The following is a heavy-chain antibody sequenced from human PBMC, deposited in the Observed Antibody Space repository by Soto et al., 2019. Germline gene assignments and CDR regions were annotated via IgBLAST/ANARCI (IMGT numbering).Heavy chain of an antibody. V-gene: IGHV3-30*18. J-gene: IGHJ4*02. Sequence: QVQLVESGGGVVQPGRSLRVSCAASGFSFNNYGMHWVRQAPGKGLEWVAVISYDGNNKFYADSVKGRFTISRDDSKNTLYLQMNSLRLEDTAVYYCAKENSGKIYSGSPGYYWGQGTLVTVSS. CDR1: GFSFNNYG. D-gene: IGHD1-26*01. CDR3: AKENSGKIYSGSPGYY. CDR2: ISYDGNNK.